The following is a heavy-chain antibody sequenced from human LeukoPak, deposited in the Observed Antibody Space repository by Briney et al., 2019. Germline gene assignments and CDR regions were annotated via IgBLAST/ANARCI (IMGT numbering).Heavy chain of an antibody. CDR3: ARGIWEMATIPYWYFDI. V-gene: IGHV4-4*07. Sequence: SETLSLTCTVSGASISNYYWSWIRQPAGKGLEWIGRISTSGSTNYNPSLKSRVTMSVDTSKNQFSLKLSSVTAADTALYYCARGIWEMATIPYWYFDIWGRGTLVTVSP. J-gene: IGHJ2*01. CDR1: GASISNYY. CDR2: ISTSGST. D-gene: IGHD5-24*01.